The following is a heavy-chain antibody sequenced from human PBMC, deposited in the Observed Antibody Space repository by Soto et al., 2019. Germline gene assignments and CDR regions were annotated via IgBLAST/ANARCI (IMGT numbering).Heavy chain of an antibody. D-gene: IGHD3-10*01. V-gene: IGHV4-59*01. CDR2: IYYSGST. J-gene: IGHJ3*02. CDR1: GGSISSYY. Sequence: SETLSLTCTVSGGSISSYYWSWIRQPPGKGLEWIGYIYYSGSTNYNPSLKSRVTISVDTSKNQFSLKLSSVTAADTAVYYCARAMGYYYGSGRLGPFAIWGQGTMVTVSS. CDR3: ARAMGYYYGSGRLGPFAI.